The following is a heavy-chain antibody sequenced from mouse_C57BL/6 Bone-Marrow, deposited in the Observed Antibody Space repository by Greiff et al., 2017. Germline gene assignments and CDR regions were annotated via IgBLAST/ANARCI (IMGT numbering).Heavy chain of an antibody. J-gene: IGHJ1*03. V-gene: IGHV1-36*01. CDR1: GFTFTDYY. D-gene: IGHD3-3*01. CDR2: VYPYNGGT. Sequence: EVKLQESGPVLVKPGPSVKISCKASGFTFTDYYMPWVKQSHGKSLEWIGLVYPYNGGTSYNQKFKGKATLTVDTSSSTAYMELNSLTSEDSAVYYCARDRAWSNYWYFDVWGTGTTVTVSS. CDR3: ARDRAWSNYWYFDV.